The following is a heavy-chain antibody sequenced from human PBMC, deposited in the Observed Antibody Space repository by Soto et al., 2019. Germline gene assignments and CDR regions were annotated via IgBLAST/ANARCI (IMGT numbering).Heavy chain of an antibody. CDR3: ATAISRNIVGATYFDY. J-gene: IGHJ4*02. CDR1: GYTLTELS. Sequence: ASVKVSCKVSGYTLTELSMHWVRQAPGKGLEWMGGFDPEDGETIYAQKFQGRVTMTEDTSTDTAYMELSSLRSEDTAVYYCATAISRNIVGATYFDYWGQGTLVTVSS. V-gene: IGHV1-24*01. D-gene: IGHD1-26*01. CDR2: FDPEDGET.